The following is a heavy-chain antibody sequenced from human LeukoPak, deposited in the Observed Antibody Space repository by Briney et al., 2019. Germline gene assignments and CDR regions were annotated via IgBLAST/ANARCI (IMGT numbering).Heavy chain of an antibody. Sequence: PGGSLRLSCAASGFTFSSYSMNWVRQAPGKGLEWVSSISTSTSYIYYADSVKGRFTISRDNAKNSLYLQMNSLRAEDTAVYYCARSGSSWLFDYWGQGTLVTVSS. CDR1: GFTFSSYS. CDR3: ARSGSSWLFDY. D-gene: IGHD6-13*01. J-gene: IGHJ4*02. CDR2: ISTSTSYI. V-gene: IGHV3-21*01.